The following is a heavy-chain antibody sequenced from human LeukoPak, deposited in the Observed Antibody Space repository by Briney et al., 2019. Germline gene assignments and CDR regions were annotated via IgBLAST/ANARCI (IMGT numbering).Heavy chain of an antibody. V-gene: IGHV1-18*01. CDR2: ISAYNSNT. CDR1: GYTFTSYG. J-gene: IGHJ5*02. D-gene: IGHD2-15*01. CDR3: ARGRGPRARGTRFDCSGGSCYSGWFDP. Sequence: ASVKVSCKASGYTFTSYGINWVRQAPGQGLEWMGWISAYNSNTHYAQKLQGRVTMTTDTSTSTAYMEVRSLRSDDTAVYYCARGRGPRARGTRFDCSGGSCYSGWFDPWGQGTLVTVSS.